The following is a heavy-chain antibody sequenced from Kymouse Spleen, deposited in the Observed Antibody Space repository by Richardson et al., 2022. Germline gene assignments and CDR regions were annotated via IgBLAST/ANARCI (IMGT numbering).Heavy chain of an antibody. CDR2: INSDGSST. Sequence: EVQLVESGGGLVQPGGSLRLSCAASGFTFSSYWMHWVRQAPGKGLVWVSRINSDGSSTSYADSVKGRFTISRDNAKNTLYLQMNSLRAEDTAVYYCARSPLYCGGDCYSL*LLGPGNPGHRLL. D-gene: IGHD2-21*02. V-gene: IGHV3-74*01. CDR3: ARSPLYCGGDCYSL*L. J-gene: IGHJ4*02. CDR1: GFTFSSYW.